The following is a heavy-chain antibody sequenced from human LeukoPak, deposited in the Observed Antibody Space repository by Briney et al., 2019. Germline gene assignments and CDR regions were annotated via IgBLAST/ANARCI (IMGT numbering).Heavy chain of an antibody. Sequence: ASVKVSCKASGYTFTSYGISWVRQAPGQGLEWMGWISAYNGNTNYAQKLQGRVTMTTDTSTSTAYMELRSPRSDDTAMYYCARWGGDYYYGMDVWGQGTTVTVSS. CDR3: ARWGGDYYYGMDV. V-gene: IGHV1-18*01. CDR1: GYTFTSYG. CDR2: ISAYNGNT. D-gene: IGHD3-10*01. J-gene: IGHJ6*02.